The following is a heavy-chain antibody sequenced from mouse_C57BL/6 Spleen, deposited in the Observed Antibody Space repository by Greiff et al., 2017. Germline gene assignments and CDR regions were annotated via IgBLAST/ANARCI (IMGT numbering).Heavy chain of an antibody. Sequence: QVQLKQPGAELVRPGTSVKLSCKASGYTFTSYWMHWVKQRPGQGLEWIGVIDPSDSYTNYNQKFKGKATLTVDTSSSTAYMQLSSLTSEDSAVYYCARLTTTDGKGDYWGQGTTLTVSS. D-gene: IGHD2-12*01. CDR2: IDPSDSYT. V-gene: IGHV1-59*01. CDR1: GYTFTSYW. J-gene: IGHJ2*01. CDR3: ARLTTTDGKGDY.